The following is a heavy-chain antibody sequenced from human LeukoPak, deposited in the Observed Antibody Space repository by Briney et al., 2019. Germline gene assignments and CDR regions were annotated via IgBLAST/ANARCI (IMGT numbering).Heavy chain of an antibody. D-gene: IGHD2/OR15-2a*01. V-gene: IGHV3-23*01. CDR2: ISSRGDGT. J-gene: IGHJ4*02. Sequence: PGGSLRLSCAASGFTFSIYAMSWVRQAPGKGLEWVSLISSRGDGTFYADSVKGRFTISRDNSKNTLYLQMNSLRAEDTAVYFCAKTPHVNSKPHYWGQGTLVTVSS. CDR1: GFTFSIYA. CDR3: AKTPHVNSKPHY.